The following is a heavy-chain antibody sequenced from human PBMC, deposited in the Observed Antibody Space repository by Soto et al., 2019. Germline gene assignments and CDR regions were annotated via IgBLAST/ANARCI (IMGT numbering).Heavy chain of an antibody. CDR1: GFTFSNAW. D-gene: IGHD3-22*01. Sequence: PGGSLRLSCAASGFTFSNAWMNWVRQAPGKGLEWVGRIKSKTDGGTTDYAAPVKGRFTISRDDSKNTLYLQMNSLKTEDTAVYYCTTTNYYDSSGYPYPKYYFDYWGQGTLVTVSS. V-gene: IGHV3-15*07. CDR3: TTTNYYDSSGYPYPKYYFDY. CDR2: IKSKTDGGTT. J-gene: IGHJ4*02.